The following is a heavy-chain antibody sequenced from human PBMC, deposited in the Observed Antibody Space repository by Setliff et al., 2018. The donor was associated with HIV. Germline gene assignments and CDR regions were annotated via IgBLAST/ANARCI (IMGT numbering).Heavy chain of an antibody. V-gene: IGHV4-4*07. D-gene: IGHD2-2*01. CDR1: GGSISSYY. CDR2: IYSSGST. Sequence: SETLSLTCTVSGGSISSYYWSWIRQPAGKGLEWIGRIYSSGSTNYNPSLEGRVTMSVDTSKIHFSLKLSSVTAADTAVYYCARDEAAAAGRAFDIWGQGTMVTVSS. CDR3: ARDEAAAAGRAFDI. J-gene: IGHJ3*02.